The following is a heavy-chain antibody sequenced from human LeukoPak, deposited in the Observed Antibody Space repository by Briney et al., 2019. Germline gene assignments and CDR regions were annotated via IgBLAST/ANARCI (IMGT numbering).Heavy chain of an antibody. CDR2: IWYDGSNK. D-gene: IGHD4-17*01. CDR3: AKDGSTVTNDY. CDR1: GFTFSSYG. J-gene: IGHJ4*02. V-gene: IGHV3-33*06. Sequence: GGSLRLSCAASGFTFSSYGMHWVRQAPGKGLEWVAVIWYDGSNKYYADSVKGRFTISRDNSKNTLYLQMNSLRAEDTAVYYCAKDGSTVTNDYWGQGTLVTVSS.